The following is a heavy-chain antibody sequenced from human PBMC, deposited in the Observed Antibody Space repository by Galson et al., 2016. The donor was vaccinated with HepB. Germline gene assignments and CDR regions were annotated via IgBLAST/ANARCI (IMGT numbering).Heavy chain of an antibody. CDR3: AKEIRGYDFWSGYNV. D-gene: IGHD3/OR15-3a*01. Sequence: SLRLSCAASGFKFDDFAMHWVRQGPGKGLEWVSGISWNSGTIDYADSVKGRFTISRDNAKKSLYLQMDSLRPEDTAVYFCAKEIRGYDFWSGYNVRDQGTTVKVS. V-gene: IGHV3-9*01. CDR1: GFKFDDFA. J-gene: IGHJ6*02. CDR2: ISWNSGTI.